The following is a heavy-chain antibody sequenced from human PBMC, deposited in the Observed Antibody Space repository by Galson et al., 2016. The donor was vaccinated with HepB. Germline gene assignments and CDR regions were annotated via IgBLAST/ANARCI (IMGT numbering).Heavy chain of an antibody. Sequence: SLRLSCAASGFTFSNSAMHWVRQAPGKGLEWVSSISSSSTYIYYADSVKGRFTISRDNAKNSLHLQMNSLRAEDTAVYYCARDHRGRWLTDYYYYYGLDVWGQGTTVTVSS. CDR3: ARDHRGRWLTDYYYYYGLDV. CDR1: GFTFSNSA. V-gene: IGHV3-21*01. CDR2: ISSSSTYI. D-gene: IGHD6-19*01. J-gene: IGHJ6*02.